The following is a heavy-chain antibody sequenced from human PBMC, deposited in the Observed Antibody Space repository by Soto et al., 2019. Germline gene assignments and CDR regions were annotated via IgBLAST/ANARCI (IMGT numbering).Heavy chain of an antibody. CDR2: IYPGDSDT. Sequence: GESLKISCKGSGYSFTSYWIGWVSQMPGKGLEWMGIIYPGDSDTRYSPSFQGQVTISADKSISTAYLQWSSLKASDTAMYYCARPYCSGGSCYSSGPFDYWGQGTLVTVSS. D-gene: IGHD2-15*01. J-gene: IGHJ4*02. CDR1: GYSFTSYW. CDR3: ARPYCSGGSCYSSGPFDY. V-gene: IGHV5-51*01.